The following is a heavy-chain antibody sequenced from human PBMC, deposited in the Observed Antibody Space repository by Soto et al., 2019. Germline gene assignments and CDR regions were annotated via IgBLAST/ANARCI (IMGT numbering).Heavy chain of an antibody. CDR3: EMLFFSRESYYNYGMDV. J-gene: IGHJ6*02. CDR2: INPSGGST. CDR1: GYTFTSYY. Sequence: ASVKVSCKASGYTFTSYYMHWVRQAPGQGLEWMGIINPSGGSTSYAQKFQGRVTMTRDTSTSTVYMELSSLRSEVTAVYYCEMLFFSRESYYNYGMDVWGQGTTVTVSS. D-gene: IGHD3-10*02. V-gene: IGHV1-46*01.